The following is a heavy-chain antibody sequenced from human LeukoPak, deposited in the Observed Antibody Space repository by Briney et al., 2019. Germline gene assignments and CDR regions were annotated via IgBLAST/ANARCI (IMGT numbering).Heavy chain of an antibody. CDR1: GFTFDDYA. Sequence: GGTLRLSCAASGFTFDDYAMHWVRQAPGKGLEWVSLISGDGGSTYYADSVKGRFTISRDNSKNSLYLQMNSLRTEDTALYYCAKDYGGYSSSWYYFDYWGQGTLVTVSS. CDR3: AKDYGGYSSSWYYFDY. V-gene: IGHV3-43*02. J-gene: IGHJ4*02. CDR2: ISGDGGST. D-gene: IGHD6-13*01.